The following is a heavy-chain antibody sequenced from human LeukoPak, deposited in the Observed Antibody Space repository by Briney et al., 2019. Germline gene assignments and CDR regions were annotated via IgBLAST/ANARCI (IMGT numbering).Heavy chain of an antibody. J-gene: IGHJ5*01. CDR2: IRSSSSYI. CDR3: ARQYCSGGNCGPYNWFDS. CDR1: GFTFSSYS. Sequence: GGSLRLSCAASGFTFSSYSMNWVRQAPGKGLEWVSSIRSSSSYIYYADSVKGRFTISRDNAKNSLYLQMNSPRAEDTAVYYCARQYCSGGNCGPYNWFDSWGQGTLVTVSS. V-gene: IGHV3-21*01. D-gene: IGHD2-15*01.